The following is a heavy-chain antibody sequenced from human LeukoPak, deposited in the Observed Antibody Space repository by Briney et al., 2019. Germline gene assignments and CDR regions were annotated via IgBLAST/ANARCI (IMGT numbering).Heavy chain of an antibody. Sequence: ASVKVSCKASGYTFTSYGISWVRQAPGQGLEWMGRISAKNGDTKYAQKFQGRVTMTTDTSTTTAYMELRSLTSDDTAVYYCVRAPGYFDSSGHYYFDAFDMWGQGTMVTVSS. CDR1: GYTFTSYG. V-gene: IGHV1-18*01. CDR3: VRAPGYFDSSGHYYFDAFDM. CDR2: ISAKNGDT. D-gene: IGHD3-22*01. J-gene: IGHJ3*02.